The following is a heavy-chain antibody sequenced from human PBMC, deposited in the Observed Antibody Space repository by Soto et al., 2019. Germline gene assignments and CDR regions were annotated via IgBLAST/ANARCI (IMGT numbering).Heavy chain of an antibody. D-gene: IGHD1-26*01. CDR2: IKQDGSEK. CDR3: ARRATTSAGYFDL. Sequence: VGSLRLSCAASGFTFSNYWMSWVCQAPGKGLEWVANIKQDGSEKNYKDSVKGRLTISRDNAKNSLSLQMNSLRAEDTAVYYCARRATTSAGYFDLWGRGTLVTVSS. CDR1: GFTFSNYW. V-gene: IGHV3-7*01. J-gene: IGHJ2*01.